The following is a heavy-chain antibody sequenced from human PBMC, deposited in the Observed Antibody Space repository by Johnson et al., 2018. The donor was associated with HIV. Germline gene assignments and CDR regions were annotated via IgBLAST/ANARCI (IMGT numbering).Heavy chain of an antibody. CDR3: ARGLKGACDM. V-gene: IGHV3-30*04. CDR1: GFDFNTHN. Sequence: QVQLVESGGDVVQPGRSLRLSCAAFGFDFNTHNIHWVRQAPGKGLEWVTLISYHGSDTYYADSVQGRFTISRDNSRNMVYLEMNSLRTEDTAVYYCARGLKGACDMWGQGTRVTVSA. CDR2: ISYHGSDT. J-gene: IGHJ3*02.